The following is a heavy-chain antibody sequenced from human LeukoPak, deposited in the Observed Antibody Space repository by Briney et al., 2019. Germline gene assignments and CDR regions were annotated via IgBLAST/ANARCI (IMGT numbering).Heavy chain of an antibody. CDR1: GGSISSYY. CDR3: ARDERGYCSGGSCYGELDP. V-gene: IGHV4-59*01. CDR2: IYYSGST. Sequence: ASETLSLTCTVSGGSISSYYWSWIRQPPGKGLEWIGYIYYSGSTNYNPSLKSRVTISVDTSKNQFSLKLSSVTAADTAVYYCARDERGYCSGGSCYGELDPWGQGTLVTVSS. J-gene: IGHJ5*02. D-gene: IGHD2-15*01.